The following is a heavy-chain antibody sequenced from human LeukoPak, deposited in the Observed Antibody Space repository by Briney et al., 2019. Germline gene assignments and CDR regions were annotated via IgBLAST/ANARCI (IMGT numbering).Heavy chain of an antibody. D-gene: IGHD6-13*01. V-gene: IGHV1-2*02. J-gene: IGHJ4*02. Sequence: ASVKVSCKASGYAFTAYYIHWVRLAPGQGLEWMGWINPNSGGTNYAQKFQGSVTMTSDTSISTAYMELSRLGSDDTAVYYCARGVATSRTDYWGQGTLVTVSS. CDR2: INPNSGGT. CDR3: ARGVATSRTDY. CDR1: GYAFTAYY.